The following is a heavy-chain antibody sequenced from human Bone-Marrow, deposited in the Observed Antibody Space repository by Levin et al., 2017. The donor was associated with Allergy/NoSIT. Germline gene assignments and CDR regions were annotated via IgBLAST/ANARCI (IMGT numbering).Heavy chain of an antibody. CDR1: GVTRNNYT. CDR2: INSNSAYI. Sequence: GGSLRLSCAVSGVTRNNYTLTWVRRPPGKGLEWVSSINSNSAYIHYGDSVKGRFTISRDNSKKLLFLQMNSLRDEDTATYYCASRLTASGGLDVWGHGTTVTDSS. V-gene: IGHV3-21*04. CDR3: ASRLTASGGLDV. J-gene: IGHJ6*02. D-gene: IGHD5-18*01.